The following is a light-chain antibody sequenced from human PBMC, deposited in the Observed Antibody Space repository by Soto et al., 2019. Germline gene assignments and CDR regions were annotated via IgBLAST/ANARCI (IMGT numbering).Light chain of an antibody. CDR3: QQYNKWPLT. CDR1: QSVSSN. V-gene: IGKV3-15*01. J-gene: IGKJ4*01. CDR2: SAS. Sequence: EIVMTQSPATLSVSPGEGATLSCRASQSVSSNLAWYQQKPGQAPRLLIYSASTRATGIPATFSGSGSGTDFTLTISRLQSEDFVVYYCQQYNKWPLTFGGGTKVEIK.